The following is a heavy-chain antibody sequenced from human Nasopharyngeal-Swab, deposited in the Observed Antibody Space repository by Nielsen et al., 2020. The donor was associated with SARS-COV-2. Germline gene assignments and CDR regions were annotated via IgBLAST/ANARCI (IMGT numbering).Heavy chain of an antibody. D-gene: IGHD2-2*02. CDR2: ISHSGST. J-gene: IGHJ5*02. V-gene: IGHV4-59*01. CDR3: ARGYCSSTTCYRTWFDP. Sequence: ESLKISCAVSGFTFSHYAMSWIRQPPGKGLEWIGDISHSGSTNYNPSLKSRVTISIDTSKNQFSLILRSATAADTAVYYCARGYCSSTTCYRTWFDPWGQGTPVSVSS. CDR1: GFTFSHYA.